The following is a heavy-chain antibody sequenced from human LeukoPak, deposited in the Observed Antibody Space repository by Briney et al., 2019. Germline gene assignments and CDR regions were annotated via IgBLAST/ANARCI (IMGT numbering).Heavy chain of an antibody. D-gene: IGHD6-6*01. CDR3: ARRYSSSSLPNNWFDP. J-gene: IGHJ5*02. CDR2: INHSGST. CDR1: GGSFSGYH. V-gene: IGHV4-34*01. Sequence: SETLSLTCAVYGGSFSGYHWSWIRQPPGKGLEWIGEINHSGSTNYNPSLKSRVTISVDTSKNQFSLKLSSVTAADTAVCYCARRYSSSSLPNNWFDPWGQGTLVTVSS.